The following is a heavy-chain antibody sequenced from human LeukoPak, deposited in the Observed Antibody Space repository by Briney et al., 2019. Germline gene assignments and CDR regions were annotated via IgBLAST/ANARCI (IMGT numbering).Heavy chain of an antibody. D-gene: IGHD3-22*01. J-gene: IGHJ4*02. V-gene: IGHV1-69*13. CDR3: ARDLTYYYDSSGYYGLGY. CDR1: GGTFSSYA. CDR2: IIPIFGTA. Sequence: GASVKVSCKASGGTFSSYAISWVRQAPGQGLEWMGGIIPIFGTANYAQKFQGRVTITADESTSTAYMELSSLRSEDTAVYYCARDLTYYYDSSGYYGLGYWGQGTLVTVSS.